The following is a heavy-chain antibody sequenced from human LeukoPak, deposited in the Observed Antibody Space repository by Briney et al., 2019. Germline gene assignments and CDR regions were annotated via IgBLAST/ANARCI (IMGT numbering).Heavy chain of an antibody. V-gene: IGHV4-34*01. Sequence: SETLSLTCAVYGGSFSGYYWSWIRQPPGKGLEWIGEINHSGSTNYNPSLKSRVTISVDTSKNQFSLKLSSVTAADTAVYYGARDVGATPGWFDPWGQGTLVTVSS. CDR1: GGSFSGYY. J-gene: IGHJ5*02. D-gene: IGHD1-26*01. CDR3: ARDVGATPGWFDP. CDR2: INHSGST.